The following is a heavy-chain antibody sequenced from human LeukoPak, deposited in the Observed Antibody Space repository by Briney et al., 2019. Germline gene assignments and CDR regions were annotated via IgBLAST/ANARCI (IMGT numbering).Heavy chain of an antibody. D-gene: IGHD3-10*01. Sequence: SGPTLVNPTQTLTLTCTFSGFSLSTSGVGVGWIRQPPGKALEWLAVIYWDDDERYSPSLRSRLTITKDTSKKQVVLTMTNMDPVDTGTYYCVKRASGSTLDYWGQGTLVTVSS. CDR1: GFSLSTSGVG. J-gene: IGHJ4*02. V-gene: IGHV2-5*04. CDR2: IYWDDDE. CDR3: VKRASGSTLDY.